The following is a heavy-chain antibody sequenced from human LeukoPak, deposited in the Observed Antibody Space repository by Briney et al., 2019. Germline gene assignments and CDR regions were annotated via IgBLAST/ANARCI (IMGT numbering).Heavy chain of an antibody. D-gene: IGHD3-10*01. CDR3: ARLKGNRFVFDY. V-gene: IGHV3-7*03. Sequence: GGFLRLSCVASGFTFSSHWMTWVRQAPGKGLEWVANINPDGSDKYYADSVKGRFTMSRDNARNSLYLQMDSLRAEDTAVYYCARLKGNRFVFDYWGQGTLVTVSS. CDR1: GFTFSSHW. J-gene: IGHJ4*02. CDR2: INPDGSDK.